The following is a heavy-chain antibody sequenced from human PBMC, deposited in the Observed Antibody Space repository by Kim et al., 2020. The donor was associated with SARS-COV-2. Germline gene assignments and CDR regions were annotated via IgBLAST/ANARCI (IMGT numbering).Heavy chain of an antibody. D-gene: IGHD1-7*01. CDR1: GYTFTGYY. CDR2: INPNSGGK. CDR3: ARGNVGTTTPDY. V-gene: IGHV1-2*02. J-gene: IGHJ4*02. Sequence: ASVKVSCKASGYTFTGYYMHWVRQAPGQGLEWMGWINPNSGGKNYAQKFQGRVTMTRDTSISTAYMELSRLRSDDTAVYYCARGNVGTTTPDYWGQGTLVTVSS.